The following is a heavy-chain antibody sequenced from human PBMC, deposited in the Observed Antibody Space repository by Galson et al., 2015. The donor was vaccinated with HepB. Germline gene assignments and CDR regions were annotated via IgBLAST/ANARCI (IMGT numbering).Heavy chain of an antibody. CDR3: AKGQGGSGRGNAFDI. Sequence: SLRLSCAASGFTFSSYGMHWVRQAPGKGLEWVAVISYDGSNKYYADSVKGRFTISRDNSKNTLYLQMNSLRAEDTAVYYCAKGQGGSGRGNAFDIWGQGTMVTVSS. V-gene: IGHV3-30*18. J-gene: IGHJ3*02. CDR1: GFTFSSYG. D-gene: IGHD3-10*01. CDR2: ISYDGSNK.